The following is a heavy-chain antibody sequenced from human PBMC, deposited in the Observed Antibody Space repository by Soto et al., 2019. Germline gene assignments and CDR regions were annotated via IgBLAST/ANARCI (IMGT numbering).Heavy chain of an antibody. V-gene: IGHV1-8*01. J-gene: IGHJ5*02. CDR3: PRLKLDDAAA. D-gene: IGHD6-13*01. CDR2: MNPNSGNT. CDR1: GYTFTRYD. Sequence: QVQLVQSGAEVKKPGASVKVSCKACGYTFTRYDINWVRLANGQGLVWMGWMNPNSGNTAYAQKSQTRATITTNTSISTSYMELSRLRSEDTAVVYCPRLKLDDAAAWAKGTLVTVSS.